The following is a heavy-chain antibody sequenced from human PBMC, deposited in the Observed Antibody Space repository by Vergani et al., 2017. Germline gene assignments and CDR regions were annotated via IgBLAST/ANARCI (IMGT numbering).Heavy chain of an antibody. J-gene: IGHJ6*02. CDR2: INPNSGGT. CDR3: ARESSHMIRGVLYYYGMDV. CDR1: GYTFTGYY. D-gene: IGHD3-10*01. V-gene: IGHV1-2*02. Sequence: QVQLVQSGAEVKKPGASVKVSCKASGYTFTGYYMHWVRQAPGQGLEWMGWINPNSGGTNYAQKFLGRVTMTRDTSISTGYMELSRLRSEDTAVYYCARESSHMIRGVLYYYGMDVWGQGTTVTVSS.